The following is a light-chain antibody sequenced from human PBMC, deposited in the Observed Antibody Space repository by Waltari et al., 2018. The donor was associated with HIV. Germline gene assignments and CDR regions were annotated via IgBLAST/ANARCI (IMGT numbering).Light chain of an antibody. V-gene: IGLV3-21*04. CDR3: QVWDSATDHVL. CDR2: YDT. J-gene: IGLJ2*01. CDR1: KIERKS. Sequence: SSRLTQPPSVSVAPGETATLTCGAIKIERKSVHWYQQKAGQAPVVVMSYDTDRPAGIAERFSGFNSGHSATLIISRVGAGDEADYYCQVWDSATDHVLFGGGTRLTVL.